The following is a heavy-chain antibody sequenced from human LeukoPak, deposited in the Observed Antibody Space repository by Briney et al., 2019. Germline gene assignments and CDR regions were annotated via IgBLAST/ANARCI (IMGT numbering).Heavy chain of an antibody. J-gene: IGHJ4*02. V-gene: IGHV3-48*01. CDR1: GFTFSSYT. CDR3: VRGKLVYYYDNSDYFDS. CDR2: IRIPTGAL. Sequence: RGGSPRLSCAASGFTFSSYTMNWVRQAPGKGLEWLSYIRIPTGALYYADSVKGRFTISRDNAKNSLYLQMNNLRAEDTAVYYCVRGKLVYYYDNSDYFDSWGQGTLVTVSS. D-gene: IGHD3-22*01.